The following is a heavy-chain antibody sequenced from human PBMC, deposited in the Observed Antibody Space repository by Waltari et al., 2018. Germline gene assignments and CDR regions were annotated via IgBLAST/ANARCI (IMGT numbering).Heavy chain of an antibody. Sequence: QVQLQESGPGLVNPSETLSLTCAVSGIPVNSGFFWGWIRQAPGGGLEWMGSPYHIGDTYHNPYLGSRVTSSRDTSKNQFALKVRSVTAADTALYYCVRRHWEAGYYRDQWGPGTLVTVSS. CDR1: GIPVNSGFF. CDR3: VRRHWEAGYYRDQ. CDR2: PYHIGDT. J-gene: IGHJ4*02. D-gene: IGHD3-9*01. V-gene: IGHV4-38-2*01.